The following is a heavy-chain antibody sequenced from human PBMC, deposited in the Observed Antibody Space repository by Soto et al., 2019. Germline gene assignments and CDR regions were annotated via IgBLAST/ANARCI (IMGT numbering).Heavy chain of an antibody. D-gene: IGHD7-27*01. CDR1: GFTFSSYA. CDR2: ISYDGSNK. Sequence: GSLRLSCAASGFTFSSYAMHWVRQAPGKGLEWVAVISYDGSNKYYADPVKGRFTISRDDSKNTLYLQMNSLRAEDTAVYYCARTEENFGRLTPSYYYGMDVWGQGTTVTVSS. CDR3: ARTEENFGRLTPSYYYGMDV. V-gene: IGHV3-30-3*01. J-gene: IGHJ6*02.